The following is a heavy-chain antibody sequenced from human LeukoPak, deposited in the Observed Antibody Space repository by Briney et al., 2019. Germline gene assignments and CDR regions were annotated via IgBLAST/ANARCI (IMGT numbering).Heavy chain of an antibody. D-gene: IGHD2-21*02. CDR3: AREVTDCGGDCYVDY. Sequence: GRSLRLSCAASGFTFSSYAMHWVRQAPGKGLEWVAVISYDGSNKYYADSVKGRFTISRDNSKNTLYLQMNSLRAEDTAVYYCAREVTDCGGDCYVDYWGQGTLVTVSS. CDR2: ISYDGSNK. CDR1: GFTFSSYA. J-gene: IGHJ4*02. V-gene: IGHV3-30-3*01.